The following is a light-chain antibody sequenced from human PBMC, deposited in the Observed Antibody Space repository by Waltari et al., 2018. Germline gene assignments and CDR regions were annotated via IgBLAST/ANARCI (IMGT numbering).Light chain of an antibody. CDR1: SSAVGGYNY. Sequence: QSALTQPASVSGSPGQSITLSCTGTSSAVGGYNYVSWYQQHPDKAPKLLIYDVTKRPSGVSYRFSASKSGNTASLTISGLQAEDEGDYYCSSYTSSSTRVFGGGTKLTVL. CDR2: DVT. V-gene: IGLV2-14*03. J-gene: IGLJ3*02. CDR3: SSYTSSSTRV.